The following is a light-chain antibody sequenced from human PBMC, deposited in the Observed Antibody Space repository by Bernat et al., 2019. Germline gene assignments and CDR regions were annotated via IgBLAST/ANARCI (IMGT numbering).Light chain of an antibody. V-gene: IGLV3-21*02. J-gene: IGLJ1*01. CDR2: DDS. CDR1: HIGGKS. Sequence: SYVLTQPPSVSVAPGEMATITCGGNHIGGKSVNWYRQKPGQAPVLVVYDDSDRPSGIPERVSGSNSGDTATLTISRVEAADEADYYCQVWDTGSDVFGSGTKVTVL. CDR3: QVWDTGSDV.